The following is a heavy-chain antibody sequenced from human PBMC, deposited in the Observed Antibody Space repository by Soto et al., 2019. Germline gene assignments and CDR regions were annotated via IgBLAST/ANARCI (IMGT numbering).Heavy chain of an antibody. J-gene: IGHJ5*02. CDR1: GFTFSNFW. Sequence: GGSLRLSCAASGFTFSNFWVHWVRQAPGKGLVWVSRASPDGSSTSYADSVKGRFTNSRDNAKNMLYMEMNSLRAEDTAVYYCASHGSGDYFWFDPWGQGTLVTVSS. V-gene: IGHV3-74*01. CDR3: ASHGSGDYFWFDP. D-gene: IGHD4-17*01. CDR2: ASPDGSST.